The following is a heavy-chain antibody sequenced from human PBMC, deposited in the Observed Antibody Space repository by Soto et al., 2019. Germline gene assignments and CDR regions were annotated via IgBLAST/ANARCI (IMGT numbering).Heavy chain of an antibody. Sequence: GGSLRLSCAASGFTFSSYGMHWVRQAPGKGLEWVAVISYDGSNKYYADSVKGRFTISRDNSKNTLYLQMNSLRAEDTAVYYCARPQPSGYIYGFPYWGQGTRVTVSS. J-gene: IGHJ4*02. V-gene: IGHV3-30*03. CDR1: GFTFSSYG. D-gene: IGHD5-18*01. CDR3: ARPQPSGYIYGFPY. CDR2: ISYDGSNK.